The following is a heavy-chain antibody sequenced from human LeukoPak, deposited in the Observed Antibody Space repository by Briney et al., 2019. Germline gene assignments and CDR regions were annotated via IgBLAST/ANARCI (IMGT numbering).Heavy chain of an antibody. V-gene: IGHV3-7*01. CDR3: ARDSRLYSSGRHFDY. J-gene: IGHJ4*02. D-gene: IGHD6-19*01. Sequence: GGSLRLSCAASGFTFSSYWMSWVRQAPGKGLEWVANIKQDGSEKYYVDSVKGRFTISRDNAKNSLYLQMNSLRAEDTAVYYCARDSRLYSSGRHFDYWGQGTLVTVSS. CDR2: IKQDGSEK. CDR1: GFTFSSYW.